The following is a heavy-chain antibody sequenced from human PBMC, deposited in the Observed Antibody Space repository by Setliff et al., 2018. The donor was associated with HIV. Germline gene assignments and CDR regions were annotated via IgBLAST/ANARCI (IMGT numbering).Heavy chain of an antibody. J-gene: IGHJ4*02. Sequence: GASVKVSCKASGGTFSSYAISWVRQAPGQGLEWMGGIIPILGIANYAQKFQGRVTITADKSTSTAYMELSSLRSEDTAVYYCARGVGFGPFDYWGQGTLVTVSS. CDR1: GGTFSSYA. CDR3: ARGVGFGPFDY. CDR2: IIPILGIA. V-gene: IGHV1-69*10. D-gene: IGHD3-10*01.